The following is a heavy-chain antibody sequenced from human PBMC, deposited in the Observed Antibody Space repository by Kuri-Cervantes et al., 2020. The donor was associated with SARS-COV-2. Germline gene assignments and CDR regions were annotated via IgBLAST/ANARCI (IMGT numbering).Heavy chain of an antibody. CDR2: VYYDGST. J-gene: IGHJ6*03. CDR3: ARGVSGAYRSYKYYIDV. V-gene: IGHV4-39*07. CDR1: GGSISSSSYY. Sequence: GSLRLSCTVSGGSISSSSYYWGWIRQSPGKGLEWIGSVYYDGSTYFNPSLKSRVTISLDTSKNQFSLKLSSVTAADTAVYYCARGVSGAYRSYKYYIDVWGNGTTVTVSS. D-gene: IGHD1-26*01.